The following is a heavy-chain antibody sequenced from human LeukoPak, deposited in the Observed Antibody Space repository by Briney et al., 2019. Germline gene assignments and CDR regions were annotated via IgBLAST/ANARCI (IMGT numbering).Heavy chain of an antibody. CDR3: ARDRVVVVPAAISCSDL. V-gene: IGHV1-2*02. D-gene: IGHD2-2*01. J-gene: IGHJ2*01. Sequence: ASVKASCKASGYTFTGYYMHWVRQAPGQGLEWMGWINPNSGGTNYAQKFQGRVTMTRDTSISTAYMELSRLRSDDTAVYYCARDRVVVVPAAISCSDLWGRGTLVTVSS. CDR2: INPNSGGT. CDR1: GYTFTGYY.